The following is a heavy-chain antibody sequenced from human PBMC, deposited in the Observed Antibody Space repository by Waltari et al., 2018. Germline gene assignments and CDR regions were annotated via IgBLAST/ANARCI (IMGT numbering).Heavy chain of an antibody. CDR1: GGSISSGRYY. D-gene: IGHD6-13*01. V-gene: IGHV4-61*09. J-gene: IGHJ4*02. CDR2: IYTSGST. CDR3: ARERVSQPPDY. Sequence: QVQLQESGPGLVKPSQTLSLTCPVSGGSISSGRYYWSWIRQPAGKGLEWIGYIYTSGSTNYNPSLKSRVTISVDTSKNQFSLKLSSVTAADTAVYYCARERVSQPPDYWGQGTLVTVSS.